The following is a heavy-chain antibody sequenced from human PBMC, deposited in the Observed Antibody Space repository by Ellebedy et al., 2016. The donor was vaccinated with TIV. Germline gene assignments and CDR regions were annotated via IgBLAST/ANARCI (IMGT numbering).Heavy chain of an antibody. J-gene: IGHJ5*02. CDR1: GYTFSSYG. CDR2: ISAYNGDT. CDR3: ARGFYEKFDP. Sequence: ASVKVSCKASGYTFSSYGISWVRQAPGQGLEWMGWISAYNGDTNYAQKFQGRVTMTTDTFASTAYLELRSLGSDDTAVYYCARGFYEKFDPWGQGTLVTVSS. V-gene: IGHV1-18*04. D-gene: IGHD2/OR15-2a*01.